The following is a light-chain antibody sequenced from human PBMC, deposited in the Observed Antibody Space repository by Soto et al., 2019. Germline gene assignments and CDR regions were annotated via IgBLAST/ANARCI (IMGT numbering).Light chain of an antibody. V-gene: IGKV1-5*03. CDR1: QSMSTW. CDR3: QQYNTYPLT. Sequence: DIQMTQSPSTLSASVGDRVTITCRASQSMSTWLAWYQQKPGKAPKLLIYKASSLEGGVPSRFSGSGSGTEFYITISSLQPDDFSTYYCQQYNTYPLTFGGGTTVEIK. CDR2: KAS. J-gene: IGKJ4*01.